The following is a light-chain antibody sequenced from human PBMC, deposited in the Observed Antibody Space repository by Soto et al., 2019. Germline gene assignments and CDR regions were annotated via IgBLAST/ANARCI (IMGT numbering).Light chain of an antibody. J-gene: IGKJ1*01. CDR3: QQYYSFPPT. CDR1: QGISSY. CDR2: AAS. Sequence: IQLTQSPSSLSASVGDRVTITCRASQGISSYLAWYQQKPGKAPKLLIYAASSLQSGVPSRFSGSGSGTDFTLTISCLQSEDFATYYCQQYYSFPPTFGQGTKVDIK. V-gene: IGKV1-9*01.